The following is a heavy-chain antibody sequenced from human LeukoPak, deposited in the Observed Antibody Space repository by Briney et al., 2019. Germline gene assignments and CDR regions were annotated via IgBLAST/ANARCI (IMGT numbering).Heavy chain of an antibody. V-gene: IGHV4-30-4*08. J-gene: IGHJ3*02. D-gene: IGHD4-11*01. Sequence: SETLSLTCTVSGGSTSSGDYYWSWIRQPPGKGLEWIGYIYYSGSTYYNPSLKSRVTISVDTSKNQFSLKLSSVTAADTAVYYCARDPPHYSNYGGGAFDIWGQGTMVTVSS. CDR1: GGSTSSGDYY. CDR3: ARDPPHYSNYGGGAFDI. CDR2: IYYSGST.